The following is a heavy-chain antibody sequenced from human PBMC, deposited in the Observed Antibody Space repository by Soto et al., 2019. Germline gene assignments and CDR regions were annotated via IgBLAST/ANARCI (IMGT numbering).Heavy chain of an antibody. V-gene: IGHV3-23*01. Sequence: PGGSLRLSCAASGFTFSSYAMSWVRQAPGKGLEWVSAISGSGGSTYYADSVKGRFTISRDNSKNTLYLQMNSLRAEDTAVYYCAKDRRLSGSYLGSPYYFDYWGQGTLVTVSS. CDR3: AKDRRLSGSYLGSPYYFDY. CDR2: ISGSGGST. D-gene: IGHD1-26*01. J-gene: IGHJ4*02. CDR1: GFTFSSYA.